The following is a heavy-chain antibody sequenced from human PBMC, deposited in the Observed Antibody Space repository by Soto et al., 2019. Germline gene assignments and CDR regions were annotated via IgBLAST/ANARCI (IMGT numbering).Heavy chain of an antibody. CDR1: GGSISSYY. D-gene: IGHD3-10*01. Sequence: QVQPQESGPGLVKPSETLSLSCTVSGGSISSYYWSWFRQSPGKRMEWIGYVHHSWGSSYNPSLQSRVAISLDTSKSKFSLKVTSVTATDTAVYYCARQGFGPLHGLVDVWGQGTTVTVSS. V-gene: IGHV4-59*08. J-gene: IGHJ6*02. CDR2: VHHSWGS. CDR3: ARQGFGPLHGLVDV.